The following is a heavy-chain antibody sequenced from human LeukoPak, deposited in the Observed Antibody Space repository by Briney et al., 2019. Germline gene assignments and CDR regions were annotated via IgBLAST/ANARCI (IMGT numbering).Heavy chain of an antibody. CDR3: ARVGAGGPGLHYYYYYMDV. Sequence: SETLSLTCTVSGGSISSYYWSWIRQPAGKGLEWIGRIYTSGSTNYNPSLKSRVTMSVDTSKNQFSLKLSSVTAADTAVYYRARVGAGGPGLHYYYYYMDVWGKGTTVTVSS. CDR2: IYTSGST. D-gene: IGHD3-16*01. CDR1: GGSISSYY. V-gene: IGHV4-4*07. J-gene: IGHJ6*03.